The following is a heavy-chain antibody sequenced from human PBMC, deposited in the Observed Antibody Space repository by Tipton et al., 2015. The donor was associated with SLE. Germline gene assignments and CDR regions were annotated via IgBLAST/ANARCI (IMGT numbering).Heavy chain of an antibody. V-gene: IGHV4-4*08. CDR2: IPTSGGT. Sequence: TLSLTCAVYGGAFSGYYWSWIRQPPGRGLEWIGYIPTSGGTFYNPSLKSRVTLSIDTSKQQFSLNLSSVTAADTAVYYCARERAVAGEYSYMDVWGEGTTVTVSS. CDR3: ARERAVAGEYSYMDV. CDR1: GGAFSGYY. J-gene: IGHJ6*03. D-gene: IGHD6-19*01.